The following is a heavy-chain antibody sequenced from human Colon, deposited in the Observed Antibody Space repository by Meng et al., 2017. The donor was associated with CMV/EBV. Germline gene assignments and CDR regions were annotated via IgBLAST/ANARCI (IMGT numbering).Heavy chain of an antibody. Sequence: GGSLRLSCAASGFTFSSYSMNWVRQAPGKGLEWVSSISSSSSYIYYADSVKGRFTISRDNAKNSLYLQMNSLRAEDTAVYYCARDKKLELRGYYYGMDVWGQGTTVTVSS. D-gene: IGHD1-7*01. CDR2: ISSSSSYI. J-gene: IGHJ6*02. CDR3: ARDKKLELRGYYYGMDV. V-gene: IGHV3-21*01. CDR1: GFTFSSYS.